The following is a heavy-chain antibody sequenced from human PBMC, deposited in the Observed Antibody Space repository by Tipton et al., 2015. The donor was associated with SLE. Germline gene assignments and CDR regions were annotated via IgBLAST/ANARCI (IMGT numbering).Heavy chain of an antibody. J-gene: IGHJ6*02. D-gene: IGHD3-22*01. CDR3: ARRYYDSSGYTRDHYYYYGMDV. CDR1: GGTFSSYA. Sequence: QSGAEVKMPGSSVKVSCKASGGTFSSYAISWVRQAPGQGLEWMGGIIPIFGTANYAQKFQGRVTITADESTSTAYMELSSLRSEDTAVYYCARRYYDSSGYTRDHYYYYGMDVWGQGTTVTVSS. CDR2: IIPIFGTA. V-gene: IGHV1-69*01.